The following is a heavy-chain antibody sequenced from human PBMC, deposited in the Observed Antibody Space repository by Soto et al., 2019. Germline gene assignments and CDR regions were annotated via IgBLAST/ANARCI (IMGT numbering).Heavy chain of an antibody. V-gene: IGHV3-30-3*01. D-gene: IGHD3-22*01. J-gene: IGHJ6*02. CDR1: GLTFSSYA. Sequence: GGSLRLSCAASGLTFSSYAMHWVRQAPGKGLEWVEVISYDGSNKYYADSVKGRFTISRDNSKNTLYLQMNSLRAEDTAVYYCARVINTYDSSGYYFPRWYYYYGMDVWGQGTTVTVSS. CDR3: ARVINTYDSSGYYFPRWYYYYGMDV. CDR2: ISYDGSNK.